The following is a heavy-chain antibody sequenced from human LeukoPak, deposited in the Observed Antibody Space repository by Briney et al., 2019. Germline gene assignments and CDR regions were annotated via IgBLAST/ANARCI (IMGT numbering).Heavy chain of an antibody. V-gene: IGHV1-8*01. D-gene: IGHD6-6*01. CDR1: RYTFTSYD. Sequence: GASVQVSCQASRYTFTSYDINWLRPATGQGLEWMGWMNPNSGNTGYAQKFQGRVTMTRNTSISTAYMELSSLRSEDTAVYYCARHSSSGFDYWGQGTLVTASS. CDR3: ARHSSSGFDY. J-gene: IGHJ4*02. CDR2: MNPNSGNT.